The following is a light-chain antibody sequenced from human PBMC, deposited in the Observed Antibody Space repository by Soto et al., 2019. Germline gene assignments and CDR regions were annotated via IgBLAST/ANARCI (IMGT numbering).Light chain of an antibody. CDR1: HTISSSY. CDR2: GIS. CDR3: QQYVTSSPRM. Sequence: EIVVTQSPGTLSLSPGERATLSCRAIHTISSSYLAWYQQKPGQAPRLLMYGISRRATGIPDRFSGSGSGTDFTLTITRLEPEDFAVYYCQQYVTSSPRMFGQGTKVDIK. V-gene: IGKV3-20*01. J-gene: IGKJ1*01.